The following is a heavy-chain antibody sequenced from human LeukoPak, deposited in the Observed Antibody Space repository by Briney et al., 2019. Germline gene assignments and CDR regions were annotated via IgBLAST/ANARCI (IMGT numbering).Heavy chain of an antibody. CDR2: ISGYNGNT. J-gene: IGHJ4*02. V-gene: IGHV1-18*01. D-gene: IGHD2-2*02. CDR1: GYTFTSYG. CDR3: ARDDLWPATALPIDY. Sequence: ASVKVSCKASGYTFTSYGISWVRQAPGQGLEWMGWISGYNGNTNYAQNLQGRVTMTTDTSTSTAYMELRSLRSDDTAVYCCARDDLWPATALPIDYWGQGTLVTVSS.